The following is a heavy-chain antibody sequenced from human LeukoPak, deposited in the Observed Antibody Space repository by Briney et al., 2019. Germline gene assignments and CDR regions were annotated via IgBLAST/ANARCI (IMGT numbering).Heavy chain of an antibody. V-gene: IGHV4-59*08. D-gene: IGHD3-22*01. J-gene: IGHJ6*02. CDR1: GGSISSYY. CDR3: ARSLVVVNYYGMDV. CDR2: IYYTGST. Sequence: SETLSLTCTVSGGSISSYYWSWIRQPPGKELEYIGYIYYTGSTNYNPSLKSRVTISVDTSKNQFSLKLSSVTAADTAVYYCARSLVVVNYYGMDVWGQGTTVTVSS.